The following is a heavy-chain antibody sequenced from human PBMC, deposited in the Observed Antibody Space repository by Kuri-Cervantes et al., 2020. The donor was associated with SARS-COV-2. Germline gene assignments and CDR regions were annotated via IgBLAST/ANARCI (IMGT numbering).Heavy chain of an antibody. D-gene: IGHD3-3*01. CDR2: MNPNSGNT. CDR1: GYTFTSYD. CDR3: ARGDPYKDPFGVVDYSDY. J-gene: IGHJ4*02. Sequence: ASVKVSCKASGYTFTSYDINWVRQATGQGLEWMGWMNPNSGNTGYAQKFQGRVTITRNTSISTAYMELSSLRSEDTAVYYCARGDPYKDPFGVVDYSDYWGQGTLVTVSS. V-gene: IGHV1-8*03.